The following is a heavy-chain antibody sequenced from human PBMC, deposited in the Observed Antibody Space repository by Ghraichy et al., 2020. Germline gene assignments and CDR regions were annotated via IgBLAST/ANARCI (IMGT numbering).Heavy chain of an antibody. CDR3: ARGGWGIAVAGLNFDY. Sequence: SQTLSLTCAVYGGSFSGYYWSWIRQPPGEGLEWIGEINHSGSTNYNPSLKSRVTISVDTSKNQFSLKLSSVTAADTAVYYCARGGWGIAVAGLNFDYWGQGTLVTVSS. CDR2: INHSGST. D-gene: IGHD6-19*01. J-gene: IGHJ4*02. V-gene: IGHV4-34*01. CDR1: GGSFSGYY.